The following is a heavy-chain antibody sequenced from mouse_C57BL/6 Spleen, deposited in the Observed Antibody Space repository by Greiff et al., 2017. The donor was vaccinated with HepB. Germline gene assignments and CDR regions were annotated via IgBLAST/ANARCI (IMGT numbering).Heavy chain of an antibody. Sequence: QVQLQQPGAELVRPGSSVKLSCKASGYTFTSYWMQWVKQRPIQGLEWIGNIDPSDSETHYNQKFKDKATLTVDKSSSTAYMQLSSLTSEDSAVYYCARMGYYGSSGDYWGQGTTLTVSS. CDR1: GYTFTSYW. J-gene: IGHJ2*01. D-gene: IGHD1-1*01. V-gene: IGHV1-52*01. CDR2: IDPSDSET. CDR3: ARMGYYGSSGDY.